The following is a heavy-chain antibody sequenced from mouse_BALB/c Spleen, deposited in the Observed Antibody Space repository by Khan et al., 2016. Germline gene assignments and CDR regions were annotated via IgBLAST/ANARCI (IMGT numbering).Heavy chain of an antibody. CDR3: AYYGNYDY. Sequence: QVQLQQSGAELAKPGASVKMSCKASGYTFTSYWMHWVKQRPGQGLEWIGYINPSTGYTEYNQKFKDKATLTADKSSSTAYMQLSSLTSEDSAVYYYAYYGNYDYWCQGTTLTVSS. D-gene: IGHD2-1*01. CDR2: INPSTGYT. J-gene: IGHJ2*01. CDR1: GYTFTSYW. V-gene: IGHV1-7*01.